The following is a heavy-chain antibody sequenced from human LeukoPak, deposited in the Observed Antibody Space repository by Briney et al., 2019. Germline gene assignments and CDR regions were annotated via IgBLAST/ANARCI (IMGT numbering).Heavy chain of an antibody. V-gene: IGHV3-66*03. Sequence: PGGSLRLSCAASGFSSSNVLMSWVRQAPGKGLEWVSLIRDSGETFYADSVKGRFTISRDNSKNTMYLQMNRLRVEDTAVYFCARDRAVTQDWVEFDPWGQGTLVTVSP. CDR2: IRDSGET. CDR3: ARDRAVTQDWVEFDP. J-gene: IGHJ5*02. D-gene: IGHD4-17*01. CDR1: GFSSSNVL.